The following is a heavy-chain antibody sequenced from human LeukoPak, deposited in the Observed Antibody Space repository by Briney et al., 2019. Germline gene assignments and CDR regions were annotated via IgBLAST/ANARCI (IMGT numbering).Heavy chain of an antibody. J-gene: IGHJ5*02. V-gene: IGHV1-8*01. CDR1: GYTFTSYD. D-gene: IGHD6-19*01. CDR3: ALYSSGLFDP. CDR2: MNPNSGNT. Sequence: ASVKVSCKASGYTFTSYDINWVRQATGQGLEWMGWMNPNSGNTGYAQKFQGRVTMTRDTSISTAYMELSRLRSDDTAVYYCALYSSGLFDPWGQGTLVTVSS.